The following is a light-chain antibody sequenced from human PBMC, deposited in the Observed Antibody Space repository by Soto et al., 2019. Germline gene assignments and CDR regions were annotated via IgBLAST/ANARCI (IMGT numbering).Light chain of an antibody. Sequence: EIVLTQSPATLSLSPGERATLSCRASQSVSSYLAWYKQKPGQAPGLLIYDASNRATGIPARFSGSGSGTDFTITISSLDPEDFAVYYCQERSNWPWACGQGTKV. CDR3: QERSNWPWA. V-gene: IGKV3-11*01. CDR2: DAS. J-gene: IGKJ1*01. CDR1: QSVSSY.